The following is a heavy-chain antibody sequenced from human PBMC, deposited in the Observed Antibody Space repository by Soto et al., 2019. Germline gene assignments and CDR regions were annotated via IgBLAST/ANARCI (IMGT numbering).Heavy chain of an antibody. CDR2: ISAYNGNT. CDR3: ARDTSGYSSSWPFDY. J-gene: IGHJ4*02. D-gene: IGHD6-13*01. Sequence: ASVKVSCKASGYTFTSYGISWVRQAPGQGLEWMGWISAYNGNTNYAQELQGRVTMTTDTSTSTAYMELRSLRSDDTAVYYCARDTSGYSSSWPFDYWGQGTLVTVSS. CDR1: GYTFTSYG. V-gene: IGHV1-18*04.